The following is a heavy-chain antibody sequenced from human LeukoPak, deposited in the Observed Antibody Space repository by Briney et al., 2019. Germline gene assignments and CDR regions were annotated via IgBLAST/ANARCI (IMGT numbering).Heavy chain of an antibody. Sequence: AGGSLRLSCSASGFTFSSYWMHWVRQAPGKGLVWVSRINSDGSSTSYADSVKGRFTISRDNAKNTLYLQMNSLRAEDTAVYYCARDNVLLWFGESYNWLDPWGQGTLVTVSS. CDR3: ARDNVLLWFGESYNWLDP. J-gene: IGHJ5*02. V-gene: IGHV3-74*01. CDR1: GFTFSSYW. D-gene: IGHD3-10*01. CDR2: INSDGSST.